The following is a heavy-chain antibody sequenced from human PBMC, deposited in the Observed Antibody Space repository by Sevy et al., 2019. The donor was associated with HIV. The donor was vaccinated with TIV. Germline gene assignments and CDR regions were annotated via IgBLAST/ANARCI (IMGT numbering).Heavy chain of an antibody. Sequence: GGSLRLSCAASGFTFSNAWMSWVRQAPGKGLEWVGRIKSKTDGGTTDYAAPVKGRFTISRDDSKNTLYLQMNSLKTEDTAVYYCTTGGMVRGVIITPYYWGQGTLVTVSS. CDR3: TTGGMVRGVIITPYY. J-gene: IGHJ4*02. CDR1: GFTFSNAW. CDR2: IKSKTDGGTT. D-gene: IGHD3-10*01. V-gene: IGHV3-15*01.